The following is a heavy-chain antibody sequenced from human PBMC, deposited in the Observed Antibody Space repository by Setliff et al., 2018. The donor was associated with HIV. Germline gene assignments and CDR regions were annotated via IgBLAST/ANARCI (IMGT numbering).Heavy chain of an antibody. CDR1: GYSFTNLG. CDR3: ARDDHYYDSGSYYSDWYFDL. J-gene: IGHJ2*01. V-gene: IGHV1-18*01. CDR2: ISVYNGHT. Sequence: GASVKVSCKASGYSFTNLGLNWVRQAPGQGLEWMGWISVYNGHTNFAQKLQDRVTMTTDTSTSTAYMELRSLRSDDTAVYYCARDDHYYDSGSYYSDWYFDLWGRGTLVTVSS. D-gene: IGHD3-10*01.